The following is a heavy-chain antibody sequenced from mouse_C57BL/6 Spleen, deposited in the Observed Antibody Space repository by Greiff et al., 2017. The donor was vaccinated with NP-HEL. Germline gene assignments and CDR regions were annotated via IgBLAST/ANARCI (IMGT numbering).Heavy chain of an antibody. V-gene: IGHV1-42*01. CDR1: GYSFTGYY. CDR3: ARITTVGFDY. Sequence: EVQLVESGPELVKPGASVKISCKASGYSFTGYYMNWVKQSPEKSLEWIGEINPSTGGTTYNQKFKAKATLTVDKSSSTAYMQLKSLTSEDSAVYYCARITTVGFDYWGQGTTLTVSS. D-gene: IGHD1-1*01. CDR2: INPSTGGT. J-gene: IGHJ2*01.